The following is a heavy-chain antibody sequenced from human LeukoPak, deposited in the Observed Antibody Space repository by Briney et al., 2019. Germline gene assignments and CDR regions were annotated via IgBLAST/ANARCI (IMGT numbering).Heavy chain of an antibody. CDR3: ANLYGDSGLDY. CDR1: GFTFSSYG. D-gene: IGHD4-17*01. V-gene: IGHV3-30*18. J-gene: IGHJ4*02. Sequence: PGRSLRLSCAASGFTFSSYGMHWVRRPPGKGLEWVAVISYDGINKYHADSVKGRFTISRDNPKNTLYLQMNSLRAEDTALYYCANLYGDSGLDYWGQGTLVTVSS. CDR2: ISYDGINK.